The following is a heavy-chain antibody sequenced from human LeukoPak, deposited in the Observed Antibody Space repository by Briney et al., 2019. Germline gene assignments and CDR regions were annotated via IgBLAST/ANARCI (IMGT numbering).Heavy chain of an antibody. Sequence: SETLSLTCTVSGGSISSYYWSWIRQPAGKGLEWIGRIYTSGSTNYNPSLKSRVAMSVDTSKNQFSLKLSSVTAADTAVYYCARGGPVGYSYGYFDYWGQGTLVTVSS. V-gene: IGHV4-4*07. CDR3: ARGGPVGYSYGYFDY. CDR2: IYTSGST. D-gene: IGHD5-18*01. CDR1: GGSISSYY. J-gene: IGHJ4*02.